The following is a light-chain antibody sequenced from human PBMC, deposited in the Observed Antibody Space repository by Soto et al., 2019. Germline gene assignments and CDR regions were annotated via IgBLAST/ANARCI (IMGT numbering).Light chain of an antibody. CDR1: QSVSSSY. V-gene: IGKV3-20*01. J-gene: IGKJ5*01. Sequence: EIVLTQSPGTLSLSPWERATLSCRASQSVSSSYLAWYQQKPGQAPRLLIYGASSRATGIPDRFSGSGSGTDFTLTISRLEPEDFATYYCQQYGYSPITFGQGTRLEIK. CDR3: QQYGYSPIT. CDR2: GAS.